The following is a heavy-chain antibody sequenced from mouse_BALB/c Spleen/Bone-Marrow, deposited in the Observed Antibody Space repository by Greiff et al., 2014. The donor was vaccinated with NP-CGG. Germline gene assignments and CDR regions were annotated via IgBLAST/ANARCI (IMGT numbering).Heavy chain of an antibody. CDR3: ARGWLITY. J-gene: IGHJ3*01. D-gene: IGHD1-1*02. Sequence: QVQLQQPGAELVKPGASVNMSCKASGYTFTSYSMHWVKQTPGQGLEWIGTFYPGNGDTSYNQKFKGKATLTADTFSSTAYMQLSSLTSEDSAVYYCARGWLITYWGQGTLVTVSA. V-gene: IGHV1-12*01. CDR1: GYTFTSYS. CDR2: FYPGNGDT.